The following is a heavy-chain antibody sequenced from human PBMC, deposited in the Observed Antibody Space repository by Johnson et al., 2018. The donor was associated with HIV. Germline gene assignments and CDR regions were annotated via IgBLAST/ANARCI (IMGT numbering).Heavy chain of an antibody. CDR3: ARDSYGDSPTF. D-gene: IGHD4-17*01. CDR2: IYSGGST. J-gene: IGHJ3*01. Sequence: VQLVESGGCLVKPGGSLRLSCAASGFTFSDYYMSWIRQAPGKGLEWVSVIYSGGSTYYADSVQGRFTISRDNSRNMVHLQMNSLRVEDTAVYYCARDSYGDSPTFWGQGTRVTVSS. CDR1: GFTFSDYY. V-gene: IGHV3-66*01.